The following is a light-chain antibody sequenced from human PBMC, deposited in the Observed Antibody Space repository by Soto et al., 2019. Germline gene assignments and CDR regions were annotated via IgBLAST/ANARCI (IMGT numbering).Light chain of an antibody. CDR2: GAS. V-gene: IGKV3-15*01. CDR3: QQYNNWPRT. CDR1: QSVSSN. Sequence: EIVMTQSPATLSVSPGERATLSCRASQSVSSNLAWYQQKPGQAPMLRIYGASTRATGIPARFSGSVSGTEFTLTISSLRSEDFAVYYCQQYNNWPRTFGQGTKVEIK. J-gene: IGKJ1*01.